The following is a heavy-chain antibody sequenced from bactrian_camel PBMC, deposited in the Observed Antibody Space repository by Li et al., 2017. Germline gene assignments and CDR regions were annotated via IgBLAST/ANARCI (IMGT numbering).Heavy chain of an antibody. Sequence: HVQLVESGGGLVQPGGSLRLSCAASGFTFSSYYMSWARQSPGKGLECVSSILGDGSKTYYAASVKGRSTISRDNANKLVHLQMNSLKSDDTGLYFCVTGNGAYWGQGTQVTVS. J-gene: IGHJ4*01. D-gene: IGHD7*01. CDR3: VTGNGAY. CDR1: GFTFSSYY. CDR2: ILGDGSKT. V-gene: IGHV3-2*01.